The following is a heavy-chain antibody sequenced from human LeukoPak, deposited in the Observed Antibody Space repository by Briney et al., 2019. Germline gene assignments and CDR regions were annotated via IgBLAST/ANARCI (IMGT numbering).Heavy chain of an antibody. Sequence: GGSLRLSCAASGFTVSSNSMSWVRQAPGKGLEWVSVIYSGGRTYYADSVKGRFTISKDNSKNTLYLQMNSLRAEDTAVYYCARAYPKGSLGFWSGFLHDYWGQGTLVTVSS. CDR2: IYSGGRT. V-gene: IGHV3-66*01. D-gene: IGHD3-3*01. CDR1: GFTVSSNS. J-gene: IGHJ4*02. CDR3: ARAYPKGSLGFWSGFLHDY.